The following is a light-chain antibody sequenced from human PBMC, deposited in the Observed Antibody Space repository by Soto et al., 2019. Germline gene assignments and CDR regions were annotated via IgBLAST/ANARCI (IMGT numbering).Light chain of an antibody. CDR3: QQRSSWPVT. V-gene: IGKV3-11*01. J-gene: IGKJ1*01. Sequence: EIVLTQSPATLSLSPGERATLSCRASQSVSTYLAWYQQKPGQAPRLLIYDASSRATGIPARFSGSGSGTEFTLTISSLDPEDFAVYYCQQRSSWPVTFGQGTRVEIK. CDR1: QSVSTY. CDR2: DAS.